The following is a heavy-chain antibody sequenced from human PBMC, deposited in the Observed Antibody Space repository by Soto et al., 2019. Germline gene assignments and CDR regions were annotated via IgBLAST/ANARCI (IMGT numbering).Heavy chain of an antibody. CDR1: GFSFSAYW. V-gene: IGHV3-74*01. Sequence: EVQLVESGGGLVQPGGSLRLSCAASGFSFSAYWMHWVRQAPGKGLVWVSRINRDGTTTHYADSVKGRFTISRNNAKSTLYLQMDSLRAEDTAVYYCAVGRATSYSYTMDVWGRGTTGTVSS. D-gene: IGHD2-15*01. CDR3: AVGRATSYSYTMDV. J-gene: IGHJ6*02. CDR2: INRDGTTT.